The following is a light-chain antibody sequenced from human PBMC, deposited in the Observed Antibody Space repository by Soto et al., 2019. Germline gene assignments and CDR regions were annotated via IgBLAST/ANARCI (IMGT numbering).Light chain of an antibody. V-gene: IGKV3-15*01. J-gene: IGKJ4*01. CDR3: QQYNNWPLP. Sequence: EIVMTQSPATLSVSPGERATLSCRASQSVSSNLAWYQQKPGQAPRLLIYGASTRATGIPARFSGSGSGTEFTLTISSLQSKDFAVYYCQQYNNWPLPFGGGTKVEIK. CDR2: GAS. CDR1: QSVSSN.